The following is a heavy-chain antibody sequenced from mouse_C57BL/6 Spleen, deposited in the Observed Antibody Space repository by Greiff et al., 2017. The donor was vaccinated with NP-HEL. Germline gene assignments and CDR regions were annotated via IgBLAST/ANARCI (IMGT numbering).Heavy chain of an antibody. D-gene: IGHD2-1*01. CDR3: AGGGNGGIAMDY. J-gene: IGHJ4*01. V-gene: IGHV1-53*01. Sequence: QVQLQQPGTELVKPGASVKLSCKASGYTFTSYWMHWVKQRPGQGLEWIGNINPSNGGTNYNEKFKSKATLTVDKSSGTAYMQLSSLTSEDSAVYYCAGGGNGGIAMDYWGQGTSVTVSS. CDR1: GYTFTSYW. CDR2: INPSNGGT.